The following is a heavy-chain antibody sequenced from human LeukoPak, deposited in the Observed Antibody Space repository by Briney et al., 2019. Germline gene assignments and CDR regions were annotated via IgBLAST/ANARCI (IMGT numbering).Heavy chain of an antibody. D-gene: IGHD2-15*01. CDR3: TRARDSGGSCHSY. Sequence: GASVKVSCKASGYTFTGYYVQWVRQAPGQGLEWVGIINPSDGTTSYAQKLQGRVTMTRDTSTSTVYMELSSLRFEDTAVYYCTRARDSGGSCHSYWGQGTLVTVSS. CDR1: GYTFTGYY. CDR2: INPSDGTT. J-gene: IGHJ4*02. V-gene: IGHV1-46*03.